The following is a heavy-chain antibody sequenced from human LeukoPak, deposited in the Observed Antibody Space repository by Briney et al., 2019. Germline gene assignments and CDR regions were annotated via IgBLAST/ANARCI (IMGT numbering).Heavy chain of an antibody. D-gene: IGHD3-16*01. J-gene: IGHJ4*02. CDR1: GFTITNYW. CDR3: AKDPPHVSWLFDY. Sequence: PGGSLRLSCAVSGFTITNYWMSWVRQAPGKGLEWVASIKQDGSVEFYVDSVKGRFTISRDSAKNSLYLQMNSLRAEDTAVYYCAKDPPHVSWLFDYWGQGTLVTVSS. CDR2: IKQDGSVE. V-gene: IGHV3-7*03.